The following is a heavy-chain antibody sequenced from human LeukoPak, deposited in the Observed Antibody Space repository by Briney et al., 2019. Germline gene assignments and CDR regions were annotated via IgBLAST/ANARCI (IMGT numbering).Heavy chain of an antibody. CDR2: IWYDGSNK. J-gene: IGHJ4*02. CDR1: GFTFSSYG. V-gene: IGHV3-33*01. Sequence: GGSLRLSCAASGFTFSSYGMHWVRQAPGKGLEWVAVIWYDGSNKYYADSVKGRFTISRDNSKNTLYLQMNSLRAEDTAVYYCARSSGPHSRHPLDYWGQGTLVTVSS. CDR3: ARSSGPHSRHPLDY. D-gene: IGHD6-13*01.